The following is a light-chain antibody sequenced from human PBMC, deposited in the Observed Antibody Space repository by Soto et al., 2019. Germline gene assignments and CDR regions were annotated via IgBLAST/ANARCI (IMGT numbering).Light chain of an antibody. CDR3: QQYNNWPPLT. CDR2: AAS. Sequence: EVVVTQSPATLSVSLGGRATLSCRASQSVRTNLAWYQQNPGQAPRLLIYAASTRATGVPARFSGSGSGTEFTLTITSRQSEDFAVYYCQQYNNWPPLTFGGGTKLEVK. CDR1: QSVRTN. J-gene: IGKJ4*01. V-gene: IGKV3-15*01.